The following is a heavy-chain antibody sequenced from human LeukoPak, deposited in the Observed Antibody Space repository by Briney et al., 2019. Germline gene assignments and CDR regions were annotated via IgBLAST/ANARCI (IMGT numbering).Heavy chain of an antibody. V-gene: IGHV3-43*02. CDR1: GFTFDDYA. J-gene: IGHJ3*02. CDR2: ISGDGGTT. D-gene: IGHD1-1*01. Sequence: PGGSLRLSCAASGFTFDDYAMHWVRQAPGKGLEWVFLISGDGGTTYYADSVKGRFTISRDNSKSSLYLQMNSLRTEDTALYYCAKGGWGSGYAFDIWGQGTMVTVSS. CDR3: AKGGWGSGYAFDI.